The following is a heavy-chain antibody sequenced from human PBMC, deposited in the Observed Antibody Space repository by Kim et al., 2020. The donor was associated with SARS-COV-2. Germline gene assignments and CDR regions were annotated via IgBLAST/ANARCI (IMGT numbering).Heavy chain of an antibody. CDR3: VRDSTSVYLYYGMDI. V-gene: IGHV1-18*01. J-gene: IGHJ6*02. Sequence: ASVKASCKASGHTFTSYGITWVRQAPGQGLEWMGWISAYNGDTNYARRFQGRVTITADSSTNTAYMELRSLRSDDTAVYYCVRDSTSVYLYYGMDIWGQGTTVTVSS. CDR1: GHTFTSYG. CDR2: ISAYNGDT. D-gene: IGHD2-2*01.